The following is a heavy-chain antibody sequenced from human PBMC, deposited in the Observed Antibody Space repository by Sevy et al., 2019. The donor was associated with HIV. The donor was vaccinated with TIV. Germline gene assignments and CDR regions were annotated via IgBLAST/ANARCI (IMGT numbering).Heavy chain of an antibody. V-gene: IGHV3-30*18. J-gene: IGHJ3*02. Sequence: VGSLRLSCAASGFTFNNYGMHWVRQAPGKALEWVALISYDGSNKYYADSVKGRFTISRDNSKNTLYLQMNSLRAEDTAVYYCAKGSSAYRTYDAFDIWGQGTMVTVSS. CDR1: GFTFNNYG. D-gene: IGHD3-22*01. CDR3: AKGSSAYRTYDAFDI. CDR2: ISYDGSNK.